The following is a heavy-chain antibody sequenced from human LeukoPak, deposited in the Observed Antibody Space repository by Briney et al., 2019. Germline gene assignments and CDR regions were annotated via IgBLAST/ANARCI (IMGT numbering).Heavy chain of an antibody. J-gene: IGHJ4*02. D-gene: IGHD5-12*01. Sequence: GGSLRLSCAASGFTFSSYAMSWVRQAPGKGLEWVSLISGDGGSTYYADSVKGRFTISRDSSRNTLYLQMNSLRGEDTAVYYCARHGAYEENYFDFWGQGTQVTVSS. V-gene: IGHV3-23*01. CDR1: GFTFSSYA. CDR3: ARHGAYEENYFDF. CDR2: ISGDGGST.